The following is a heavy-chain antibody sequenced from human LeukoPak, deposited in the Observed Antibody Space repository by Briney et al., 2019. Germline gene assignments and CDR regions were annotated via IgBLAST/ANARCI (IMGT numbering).Heavy chain of an antibody. D-gene: IGHD6-13*01. J-gene: IGHJ6*03. CDR2: IYCSGST. V-gene: IGHV4-59*01. Sequence: SETLSLTCTVSGGSISSYYWSWIRQPPGKGLEWIGYIYCSGSTNYNPSLKSRVTISVDTSKNQFSLKLSSVTAADTAVYYRARGGSSSWSSYYYYMDVWGKGTTVTVSS. CDR3: ARGGSSSWSSYYYYMDV. CDR1: GGSISSYY.